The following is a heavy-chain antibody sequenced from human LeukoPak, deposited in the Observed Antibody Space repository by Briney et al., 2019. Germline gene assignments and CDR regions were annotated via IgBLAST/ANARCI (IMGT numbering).Heavy chain of an antibody. D-gene: IGHD1-1*01. CDR2: INHSGST. CDR1: GGSFSGYY. J-gene: IGHJ4*02. Sequence: PSETLSLTCAVYGGSFSGYYWSWIRQPPGKGLEWIGEINHSGSTNYNPSLKSRVTISVDTPKNQFSLKLSSVTAADTAVYYCARDPRGTGSFDYWGQGTLVTVSS. CDR3: ARDPRGTGSFDY. V-gene: IGHV4-34*01.